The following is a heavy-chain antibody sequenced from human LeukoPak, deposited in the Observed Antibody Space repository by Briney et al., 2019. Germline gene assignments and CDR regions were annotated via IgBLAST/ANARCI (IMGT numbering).Heavy chain of an antibody. Sequence: GESLKISFKGSGYSFTSYWSGWVRKMPEEALEWVGIIYPGDSDTRYSSSFQGQVTISADQSISTAYLQGSSLKASDTAMYYCARHRGELDYWGQGTLVTVSS. J-gene: IGHJ4*02. D-gene: IGHD1-26*01. CDR2: IYPGDSDT. V-gene: IGHV5-51*01. CDR1: GYSFTSYW. CDR3: ARHRGELDY.